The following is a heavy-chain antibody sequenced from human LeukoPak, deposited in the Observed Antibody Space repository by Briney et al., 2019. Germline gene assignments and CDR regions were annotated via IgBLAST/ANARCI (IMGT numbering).Heavy chain of an antibody. J-gene: IGHJ4*02. CDR2: ISISGSTI. V-gene: IGHV3-48*03. CDR1: GFTFSSYE. Sequence: PGGSLRLSCAASGFTFSSYEMNWVRQAPGKGLEWVSYISISGSTINYADSVKGRFTISRDTAKNSLYLQMNSLRAEDTAVYYCAKSGLNRFDYWGQGTLVTVSS. D-gene: IGHD2-15*01. CDR3: AKSGLNRFDY.